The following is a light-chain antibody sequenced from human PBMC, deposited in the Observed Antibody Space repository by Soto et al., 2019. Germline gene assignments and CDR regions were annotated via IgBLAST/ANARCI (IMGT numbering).Light chain of an antibody. J-gene: IGKJ4*01. CDR2: DAY. V-gene: IGKV3-11*01. Sequence: EIVLTQSPANLSLSPGERATLFCRASQSVSSYLAWYQQKPGQPPRLVIYDAYNRATGIPSRFSGSGSGTDFTLTISSLEPEDFAVYYCQQRSNLPLTFGGGTKVEIK. CDR3: QQRSNLPLT. CDR1: QSVSSY.